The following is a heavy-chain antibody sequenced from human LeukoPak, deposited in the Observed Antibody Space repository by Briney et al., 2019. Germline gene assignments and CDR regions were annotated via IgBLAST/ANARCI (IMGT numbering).Heavy chain of an antibody. D-gene: IGHD6-6*01. CDR2: FDLEDGET. Sequence: GASVKVSCKVSGYTLTELSMHWVRQAPGKGLEWMGGFDLEDGETIYAQKFQGRVTMTEDTSTDTAYMELSSLRSEDTAVYYCATDLATARGEPFDYWGQGTLVTVSS. CDR1: GYTLTELS. V-gene: IGHV1-24*01. J-gene: IGHJ4*02. CDR3: ATDLATARGEPFDY.